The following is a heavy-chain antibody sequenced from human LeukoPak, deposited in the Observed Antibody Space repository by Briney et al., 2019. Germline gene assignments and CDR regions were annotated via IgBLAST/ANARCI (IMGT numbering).Heavy chain of an antibody. Sequence: SVKVSCKASGGTFSSYAISWVRQAPGQGLEWMGGIIPIFGTANYAQKFQGRVTITTDESTSTAYMELSSLRSEDTAVYYCARSRVGFGELFRWFDPWGQGTLVTVSS. V-gene: IGHV1-69*05. CDR1: GGTFSSYA. CDR3: ARSRVGFGELFRWFDP. CDR2: IIPIFGTA. D-gene: IGHD3-10*01. J-gene: IGHJ5*02.